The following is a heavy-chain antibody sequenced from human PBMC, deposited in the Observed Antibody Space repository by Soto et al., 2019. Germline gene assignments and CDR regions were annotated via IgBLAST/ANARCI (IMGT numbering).Heavy chain of an antibody. J-gene: IGHJ6*02. V-gene: IGHV1-18*04. Sequence: ASVKVSCKASGYTFTSYGISWVRQAPGQGLEWMGWISAKKGNTKYAQKFQGRVTMTTDTSTSTAYMELRSLRSDDTAVYCCATEILSPDFYFHGMDVWGQGTTVTVSS. D-gene: IGHD2-15*01. CDR2: ISAKKGNT. CDR1: GYTFTSYG. CDR3: ATEILSPDFYFHGMDV.